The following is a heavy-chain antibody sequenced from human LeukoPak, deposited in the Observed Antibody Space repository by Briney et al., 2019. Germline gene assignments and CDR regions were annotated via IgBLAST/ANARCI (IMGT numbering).Heavy chain of an antibody. D-gene: IGHD3-16*01. CDR3: VRDTFGPSDS. J-gene: IGHJ4*02. Sequence: GGSLRLSCAASGFTFSDYYMSWIRQAPGKGLEWVANIKQDGSDKYYVDSVKGRFTISRDNAKNSLYLQMNSLRAEDTAMYYCVRDTFGPSDSWGQGSLVSVSS. CDR1: GFTFSDYY. CDR2: IKQDGSDK. V-gene: IGHV3-7*01.